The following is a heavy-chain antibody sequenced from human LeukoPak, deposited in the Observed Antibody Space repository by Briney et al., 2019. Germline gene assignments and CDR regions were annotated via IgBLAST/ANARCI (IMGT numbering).Heavy chain of an antibody. CDR3: ARESGDYYDSSGYYYVLDY. CDR1: GGSISSDY. CDR2: IYTSGST. Sequence: PSETLSLTCTVSGGSISSDYWSWIRQPAGKGLEWIGRIYTSGSTNYNPSLKSRVTMSVDTSKNQFSLKLSSVTAADTAVYYCARESGDYYDSSGYYYVLDYWGQGTLVTVSS. V-gene: IGHV4-4*07. J-gene: IGHJ4*02. D-gene: IGHD3-22*01.